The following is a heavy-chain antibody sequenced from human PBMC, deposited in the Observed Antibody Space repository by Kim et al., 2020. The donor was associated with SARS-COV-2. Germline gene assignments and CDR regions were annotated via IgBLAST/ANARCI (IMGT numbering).Heavy chain of an antibody. J-gene: IGHJ4*02. D-gene: IGHD1-26*01. CDR2: IHDAGST. CDR3: SRSTVGAYFDY. CDR1: GSSVRSSY. V-gene: IGHV3-53*01. Sequence: GGSLRLSCAVSGSSVRSSYMTWVRQAPGKGLEWVSAIHDAGSTYYADSVKGRFTIYRDNPKDTLYLQMNSLRAEDTAVYYCSRSTVGAYFDYWGQGSLVTVSS.